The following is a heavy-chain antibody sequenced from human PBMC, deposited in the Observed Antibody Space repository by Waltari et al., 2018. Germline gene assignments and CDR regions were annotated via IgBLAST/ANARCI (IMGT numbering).Heavy chain of an antibody. J-gene: IGHJ3*01. V-gene: IGHV1-69-2*01. Sequence: VQLLQSGAELKEPGTTVRISCQVYAYTFSDYYIHWVQQAPGKGLRWKGLVDPEDGETIYADNFQGRVTISADTSTDTAFMELSSLRSEDTAVFYCATALGDSSSASRPFDFWGQGTMITVSS. CDR1: AYTFSDYY. D-gene: IGHD6-19*01. CDR3: ATALGDSSSASRPFDF. CDR2: VDPEDGET.